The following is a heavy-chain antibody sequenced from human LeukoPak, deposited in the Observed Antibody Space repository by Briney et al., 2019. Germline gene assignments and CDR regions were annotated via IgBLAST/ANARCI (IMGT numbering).Heavy chain of an antibody. Sequence: GGSLRLSCAASGFRFTTSVKHWVRQVPGKGLVWVSHINSDGSWTSYADSVKGRFTISKDNAKNTVYLQMNSLRAEDTAVYYCVSFYETYWGRGTLVTVSS. V-gene: IGHV3-74*01. CDR1: GFRFTTSV. CDR2: INSDGSWT. J-gene: IGHJ4*02. D-gene: IGHD2/OR15-2a*01. CDR3: VSFYETY.